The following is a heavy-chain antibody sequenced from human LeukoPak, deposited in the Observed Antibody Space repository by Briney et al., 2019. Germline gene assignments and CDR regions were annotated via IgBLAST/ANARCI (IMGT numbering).Heavy chain of an antibody. CDR2: IYHSGRP. D-gene: IGHD3-9*01. CDR3: ARGAPDYDVLTCYYNAHDTYYFDY. Sequence: PSETLSLTCAVSGRPMSSGGYSWRWIRQPPGKGREWIGYIYHSGRPYYNPFLKSRVSITVAGSKKRFSLKPSSVTAADTAVYYCARGAPDYDVLTCYYNAHDTYYFDYWGQGTLVTVCS. V-gene: IGHV4-30-2*01. J-gene: IGHJ4*02. CDR1: GRPMSSGGYS.